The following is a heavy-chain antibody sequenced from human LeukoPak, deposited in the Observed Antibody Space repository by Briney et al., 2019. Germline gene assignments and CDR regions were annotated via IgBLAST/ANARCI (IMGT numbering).Heavy chain of an antibody. Sequence: QTGGSLRLSCAASGFTFSSHWMSWVRQAPGKGLELVANINQGGSEKYYVDSVKGRLTISRDNAKTSLYLQMNSLRAEDTAVYFCARDGPAAGIYFENWGQGTLVTVSS. J-gene: IGHJ4*02. CDR2: INQGGSEK. D-gene: IGHD6-13*01. CDR3: ARDGPAAGIYFEN. V-gene: IGHV3-7*01. CDR1: GFTFSSHW.